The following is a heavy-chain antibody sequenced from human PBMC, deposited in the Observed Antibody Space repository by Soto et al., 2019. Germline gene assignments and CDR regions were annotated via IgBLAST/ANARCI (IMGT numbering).Heavy chain of an antibody. V-gene: IGHV1-3*01. D-gene: IGHD2-21*02. CDR1: GYTFTSYA. CDR2: INAGNGNT. J-gene: IGHJ4*02. Sequence: QVQLVQSGAEVKKPGASVKVSCKASGYTFTSYAMNWVRQAPGHRLEWMGWINAGNGNTKYSQKFQGRVTITRDTSASTAYIELRSLRSEDPAVYYCGRSIVVVTALDYWGQGTLVTVSS. CDR3: GRSIVVVTALDY.